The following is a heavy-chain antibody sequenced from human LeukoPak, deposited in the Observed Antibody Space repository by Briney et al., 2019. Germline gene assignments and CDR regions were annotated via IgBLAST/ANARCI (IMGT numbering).Heavy chain of an antibody. D-gene: IGHD3-22*01. CDR1: GYTFTSYG. Sequence: ASVKVSCKASGYTFTSYGISWVRQAPGQGLEWMGWISAYNGNTNYAQKFQGRVTMTRDTSTSTVYMELSSLRSEDTAVYYCARGADYYDSSGYTAPAEYFQHWGQGTLVTVSS. J-gene: IGHJ1*01. V-gene: IGHV1-18*01. CDR3: ARGADYYDSSGYTAPAEYFQH. CDR2: ISAYNGNT.